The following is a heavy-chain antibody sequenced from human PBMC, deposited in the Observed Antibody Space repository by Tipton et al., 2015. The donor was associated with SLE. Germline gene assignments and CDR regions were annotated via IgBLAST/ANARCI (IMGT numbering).Heavy chain of an antibody. CDR1: GFTFSSYE. J-gene: IGHJ3*02. CDR2: ISSSGSTI. V-gene: IGHV3-48*03. CDR3: ASQSDDTAMVFDI. Sequence: GSLRLSCAASGFTFSSYEMNWVRQAPGKGLEWVSYISSSGSTIYYADSVKGRFTISRDNAKNSLYLQMNSLRAEDTAVYYCASQSDDTAMVFDIWGQGTMVTVSS. D-gene: IGHD5-18*01.